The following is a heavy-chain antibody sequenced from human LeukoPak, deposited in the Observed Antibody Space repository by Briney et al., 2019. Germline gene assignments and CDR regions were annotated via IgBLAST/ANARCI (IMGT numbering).Heavy chain of an antibody. V-gene: IGHV3-7*01. CDR1: GFTFSNYW. CDR2: INLDGRQR. CDR3: ARDLLAVAATGIGFDD. J-gene: IGHJ4*02. D-gene: IGHD6-19*01. Sequence: PGGSLRLSCVVSGFTFSNYWMSWVRQAPGKGLEWVANINLDGRQRFYVDSVKGRFTISRASTENSLYLQMNSLRVEDTAVYYCARDLLAVAATGIGFDDWGQGTLVTVSS.